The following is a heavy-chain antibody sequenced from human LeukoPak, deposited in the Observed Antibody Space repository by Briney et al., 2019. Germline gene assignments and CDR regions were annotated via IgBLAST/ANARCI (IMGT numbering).Heavy chain of an antibody. J-gene: IGHJ3*02. V-gene: IGHV4-59*01. Sequence: SVTLSLTCTVSGGSISSYYWTWIRQSPGKGLEWIGYIYYSGSTNYNPSLKSRVTISVDTSKNQFSLKLTSVTAADTAVYYCARGRLWFGGLSFDIWGQGTMVTVSS. D-gene: IGHD3-10*01. CDR1: GGSISSYY. CDR3: ARGRLWFGGLSFDI. CDR2: IYYSGST.